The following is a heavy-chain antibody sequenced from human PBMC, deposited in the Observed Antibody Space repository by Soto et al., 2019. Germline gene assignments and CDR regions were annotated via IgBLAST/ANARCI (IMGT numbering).Heavy chain of an antibody. Sequence: GASVKVSCKASGYTFTRYQVHWVRQAPGHGPEWMGTIVPSGGSTKYAQKFHGRVSVTSDTSTSTVLLEVSRLRADDTAVYYCARDRVAGIWGDAFDIWGQGTMVT. V-gene: IGHV1-46*01. CDR1: GYTFTRYQ. J-gene: IGHJ3*02. CDR3: ARDRVAGIWGDAFDI. D-gene: IGHD3-16*01. CDR2: IVPSGGST.